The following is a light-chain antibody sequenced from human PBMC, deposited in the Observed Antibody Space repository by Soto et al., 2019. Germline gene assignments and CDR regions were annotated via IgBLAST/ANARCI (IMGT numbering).Light chain of an antibody. CDR3: QFKIT. J-gene: IGKJ5*01. CDR1: QSISSY. Sequence: DIQMSHSPSSLSASVGDRFTITCRASQSISSYLNWYQQKPGKAPKLLIYAASSLQSGVPSRFSGSGSGTDLTLTISSLQPEDFATYYCQFKITFGQGTRLEIK. CDR2: AAS. V-gene: IGKV1-39*01.